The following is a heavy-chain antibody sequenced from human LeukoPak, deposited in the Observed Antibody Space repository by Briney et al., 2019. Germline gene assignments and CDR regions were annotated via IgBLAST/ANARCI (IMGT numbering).Heavy chain of an antibody. V-gene: IGHV3-9*01. D-gene: IGHD5-18*01. CDR2: ISWNSGSI. Sequence: GGSLRLSCAASGFTFDDYAMHWVRQAPGKGLEWVSGISWNSGSIGYADSVKGRFTISRDNAKNSLYLQMNSLRAEDTALYYCAKDIDPSWIQLYYFDYWGQGTLVTVST. CDR3: AKDIDPSWIQLYYFDY. CDR1: GFTFDDYA. J-gene: IGHJ4*02.